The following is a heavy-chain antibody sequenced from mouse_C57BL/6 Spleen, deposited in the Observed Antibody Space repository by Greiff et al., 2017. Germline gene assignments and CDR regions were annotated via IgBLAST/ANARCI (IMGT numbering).Heavy chain of an antibody. CDR3: ARRADGNYFYYAMDY. J-gene: IGHJ4*01. V-gene: IGHV1-80*01. Sequence: QVHVKQSGAELVKPGASVKISCKASGYAFSSYWMNWVKQRPGKGLEWIGQIYPGDGDTNYNGKFKGKATLTADKSSSTAYMQLSSLTSEDSAVYFCARRADGNYFYYAMDYWGQGTSVTVSS. D-gene: IGHD2-1*01. CDR1: GYAFSSYW. CDR2: IYPGDGDT.